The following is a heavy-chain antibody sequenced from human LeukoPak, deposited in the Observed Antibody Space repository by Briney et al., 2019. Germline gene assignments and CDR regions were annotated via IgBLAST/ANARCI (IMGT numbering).Heavy chain of an antibody. J-gene: IGHJ3*02. CDR3: ARRGAGSYRPPRAAFDI. V-gene: IGHV4-34*01. CDR2: INHSGST. D-gene: IGHD1-26*01. CDR1: GGSFSGYY. Sequence: PSETLSLTCAVYGGSFSGYYWSWIRQPPGKGLEWIGEINHSGSTNYNPSLKSRVTISVDTSKNQFSLKLSSVTAADTAVYYCARRGAGSYRPPRAAFDIWGQGTMVTVSS.